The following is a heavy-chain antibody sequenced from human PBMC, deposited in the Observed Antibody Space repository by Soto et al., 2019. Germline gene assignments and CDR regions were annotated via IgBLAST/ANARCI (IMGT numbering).Heavy chain of an antibody. CDR3: ARARMQLWPNYYDDGLDV. V-gene: IGHV3-66*01. Sequence: EVQLVESGGGLVQPGGSLRLSCAASGFTVSTNFMTWVRQAPGKGLEWVSVIYSAGSTFYADSVKGRFTITRDNSKNTLYCQLNSLQAEDTAVYYCARARMQLWPNYYDDGLDVWGQGTTVTVSS. J-gene: IGHJ6*02. D-gene: IGHD5-18*01. CDR2: IYSAGST. CDR1: GFTVSTNF.